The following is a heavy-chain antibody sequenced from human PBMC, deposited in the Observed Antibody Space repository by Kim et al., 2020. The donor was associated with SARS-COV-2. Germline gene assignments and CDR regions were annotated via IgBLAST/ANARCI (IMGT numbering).Heavy chain of an antibody. Sequence: SETLSLTCAVSGGSISSSNWWSWVRQPPGKGLEWIGEIYHSGSTNYNPSLKSRVTISVDKSKNQFSLKLSSVTAADTAVYYCARLGGGGYDWGYYYYGMDVWGQGTTVTVSS. CDR3: ARLGGGGYDWGYYYYGMDV. D-gene: IGHD5-12*01. CDR1: GGSISSSNW. J-gene: IGHJ6*02. CDR2: IYHSGST. V-gene: IGHV4-4*02.